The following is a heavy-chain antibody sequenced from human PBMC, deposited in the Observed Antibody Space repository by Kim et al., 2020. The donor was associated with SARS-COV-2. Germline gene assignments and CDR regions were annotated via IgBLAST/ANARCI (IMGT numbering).Heavy chain of an antibody. D-gene: IGHD2-15*01. V-gene: IGHV4-34*01. J-gene: IGHJ4*02. Sequence: STNYQPSLNSRVTILVDTSKIQFSLNLSSVTAADTAMYYCAGGRGRDYDYWGQGTLVTVSS. CDR3: AGGRGRDYDY. CDR2: ST.